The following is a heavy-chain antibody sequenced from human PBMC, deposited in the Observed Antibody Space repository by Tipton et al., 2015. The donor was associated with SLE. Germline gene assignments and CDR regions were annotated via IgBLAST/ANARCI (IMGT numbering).Heavy chain of an antibody. CDR1: GGSIASYY. Sequence: GLVKPSETLSLTCTVSGGSIASYYWSWIRQSPGKGLEWLGYIYSSGSTNYNPSFRSRLTISVDTSKNQFSLKLTSVTAADTAVYYCARRRFQSASDYWGQGTLVSVSS. D-gene: IGHD2-21*01. J-gene: IGHJ4*02. CDR2: IYSSGST. V-gene: IGHV4-4*09. CDR3: ARRRFQSASDY.